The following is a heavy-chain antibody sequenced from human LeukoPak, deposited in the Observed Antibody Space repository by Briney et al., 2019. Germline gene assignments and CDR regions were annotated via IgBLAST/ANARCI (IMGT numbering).Heavy chain of an antibody. CDR2: IKSNNDGGTT. Sequence: GGSLRLSCAASGFIFNKAWMNWVRQAPGKGPEWVGRIKSNNDGGTTDYASPVEVRFIISRDDSKNTIYLKMNSLIIDDTAIYYCTPVMVEDRGFWGQGTLVTVSS. D-gene: IGHD2-21*01. CDR1: GFIFNKAW. V-gene: IGHV3-15*01. J-gene: IGHJ4*02. CDR3: TPVMVEDRGF.